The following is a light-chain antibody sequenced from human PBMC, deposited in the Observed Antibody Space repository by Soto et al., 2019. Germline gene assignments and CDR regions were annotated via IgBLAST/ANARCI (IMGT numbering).Light chain of an antibody. V-gene: IGKV3-20*01. Sequence: EIVLTQSPGTLSLSPGESATLSCRASQYVSVRFLAWYQQKPGQAPRLLIYGASDRATGIPDRFTGSGSGTDFTLTINRLEPEDFAVYYCQQYGSSPQTFGQGTKVDNK. CDR2: GAS. CDR3: QQYGSSPQT. J-gene: IGKJ1*01. CDR1: QYVSVRF.